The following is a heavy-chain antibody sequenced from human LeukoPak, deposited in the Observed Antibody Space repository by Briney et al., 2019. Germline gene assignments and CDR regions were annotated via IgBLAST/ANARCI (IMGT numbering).Heavy chain of an antibody. CDR1: GVSISSYY. CDR3: ARGRFCSADICSGGDAFDI. D-gene: IGHD3-3*01. Sequence: SETLSLTCTVSGVSISSYYWSWIRQPAGKGLEWIGRIYSRGSTNYSPSLKSRVTMSLDTSKNQFSLKLSSLTAADTALYYCARGRFCSADICSGGDAFDIWGQGTMVSVSS. J-gene: IGHJ3*02. V-gene: IGHV4-4*07. CDR2: IYSRGST.